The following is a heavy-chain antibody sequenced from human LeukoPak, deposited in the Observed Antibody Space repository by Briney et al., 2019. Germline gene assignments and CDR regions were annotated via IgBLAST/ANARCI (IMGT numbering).Heavy chain of an antibody. D-gene: IGHD3-16*01. CDR1: GFPFSSYW. Sequence: GGSLRLSCVASGFPFSSYWMTWVRQAPGKGLVWVSRITNDGSSTTYADSVKGRFTISRDNAKNSLYLQMSNLRAEDTAVYFCARGGGLDVWGQGATVTVSS. CDR2: ITNDGSST. V-gene: IGHV3-74*01. CDR3: ARGGGLDV. J-gene: IGHJ6*02.